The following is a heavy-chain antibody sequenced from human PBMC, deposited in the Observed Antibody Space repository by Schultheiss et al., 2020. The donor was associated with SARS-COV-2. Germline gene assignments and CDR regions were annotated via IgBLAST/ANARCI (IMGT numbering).Heavy chain of an antibody. V-gene: IGHV3-15*01. D-gene: IGHD3-22*01. CDR3: RDYYYEGSGYYYRRDY. CDR2: IKSKTDGGTT. CDR1: TCRNAW. Sequence: TCRNAWMSWVRQAPGKGLEWVGRIKSKTDGGTTDYAAPVKGRFTISRDDSKNTMYLQMNSLKTEDTAVYYCRDYYYEGSGYYYRRDYWGQGTLVTVSS. J-gene: IGHJ4*02.